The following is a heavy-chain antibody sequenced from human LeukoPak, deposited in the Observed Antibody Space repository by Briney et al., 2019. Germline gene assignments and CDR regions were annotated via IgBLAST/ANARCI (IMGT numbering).Heavy chain of an antibody. CDR1: GSTFSSYA. Sequence: GGSLRLSCAASGSTFSSYAMHWVRQAPGKGLEWVAVISYDGSNKYYADSVKGRFTISRDNSKNTLYLQMNSLRAEDTAVYYCARLPDSSGYYYPYDYWGQGTLVTVSS. CDR3: ARLPDSSGYYYPYDY. CDR2: ISYDGSNK. J-gene: IGHJ4*02. V-gene: IGHV3-30*04. D-gene: IGHD3-22*01.